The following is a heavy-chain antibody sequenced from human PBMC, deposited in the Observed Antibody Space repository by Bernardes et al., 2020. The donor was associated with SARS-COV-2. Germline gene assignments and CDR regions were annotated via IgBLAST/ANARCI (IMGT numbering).Heavy chain of an antibody. Sequence: GSMRLSCAASGFTFSSYWMHWVRHAPGKGLVWVSRINSDGSSTSYADSVKGRFTISRDNAKNTLYLQMNSLRAEDTAVYYCAKEVYCSSTSCYNAFDIWGQGTMVTVSS. V-gene: IGHV3-74*01. J-gene: IGHJ3*02. CDR1: GFTFSSYW. D-gene: IGHD2-2*02. CDR3: AKEVYCSSTSCYNAFDI. CDR2: INSDGSST.